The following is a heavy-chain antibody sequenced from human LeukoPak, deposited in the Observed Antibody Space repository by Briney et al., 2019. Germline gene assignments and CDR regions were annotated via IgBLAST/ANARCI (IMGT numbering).Heavy chain of an antibody. CDR1: GVSISSGDYY. D-gene: IGHD2-21*01. CDR3: ARVHGNCGGDCSNWFDP. V-gene: IGHV4-30-4*08. Sequence: TLSLTCTVSGVSISSGDYYWSWIRQPPGKGLEWIGYIYYSGSTYYNPSLKSRVTISVDTSKNQFSLKLSSVTAADTAVYYCARVHGNCGGDCSNWFDPWGQGTLVTVSS. J-gene: IGHJ5*02. CDR2: IYYSGST.